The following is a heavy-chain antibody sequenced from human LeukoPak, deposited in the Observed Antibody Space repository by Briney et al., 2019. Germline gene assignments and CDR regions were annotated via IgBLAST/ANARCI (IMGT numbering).Heavy chain of an antibody. V-gene: IGHV3-30*18. Sequence: PGGSLRLSCAASGFTFSSYGMHWVRQAPGKGLEWVAIISYDGSNKYYADSVKGRFTISRDNSKNMLYLQMNSLRAEDTAVYYCAKGSIDFDWSYFDYWGQGTLVTVSS. D-gene: IGHD3-9*01. CDR3: AKGSIDFDWSYFDY. J-gene: IGHJ4*02. CDR1: GFTFSSYG. CDR2: ISYDGSNK.